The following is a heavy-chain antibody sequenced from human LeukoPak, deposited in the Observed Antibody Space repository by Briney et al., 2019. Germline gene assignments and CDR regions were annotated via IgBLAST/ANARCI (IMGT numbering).Heavy chain of an antibody. V-gene: IGHV1-2*02. CDR2: INPNSGGT. CDR3: ARRAGYNSLDY. CDR1: GYTFTGYY. D-gene: IGHD5-24*01. Sequence: ASVKVSCKASGYTFTGYYMHWVRQAPGQGLEWMGWINPNSGGTNYAQKFQGRVTITRNTSISTAYMELSSLRSEDTAVYYCARRAGYNSLDYWGQGTLVTVSS. J-gene: IGHJ4*02.